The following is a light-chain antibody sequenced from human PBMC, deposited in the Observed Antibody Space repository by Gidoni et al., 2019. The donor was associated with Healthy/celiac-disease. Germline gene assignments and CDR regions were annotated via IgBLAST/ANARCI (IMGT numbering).Light chain of an antibody. CDR1: SSDVGGYNY. Sequence: GSPGQSITISCTGTSSDVGGYNYVSWYQQHPGKAPKLMIYEVSNRPSGVSNRFSGSKSGNTASLTISGLQAEDEADYYCSSYTSSSTRVFGTGTKVTVL. CDR2: EVS. V-gene: IGLV2-14*01. CDR3: SSYTSSSTRV. J-gene: IGLJ1*01.